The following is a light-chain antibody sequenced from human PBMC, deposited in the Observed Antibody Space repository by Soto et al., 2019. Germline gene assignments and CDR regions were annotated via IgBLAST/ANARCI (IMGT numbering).Light chain of an antibody. Sequence: QPVLTQSPSASASLGASVKLTCTLSSGHSNYAIAWHQQQPEKGPRYLMKLNSDGSHRKGDGIPDRFSGSSSGAERYLTISSLQSEDEADYYCQTWGTGIRLFGTGTKLTVL. V-gene: IGLV4-69*01. J-gene: IGLJ1*01. CDR3: QTWGTGIRL. CDR2: LNSDGSH. CDR1: SGHSNYA.